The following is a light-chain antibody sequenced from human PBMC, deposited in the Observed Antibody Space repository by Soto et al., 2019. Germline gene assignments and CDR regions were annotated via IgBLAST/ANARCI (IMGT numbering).Light chain of an antibody. J-gene: IGKJ1*01. CDR3: QQYGTSPQT. CDR2: DAS. CDR1: QSVNNNY. Sequence: EIVLTQSPATLSLSPGERATLSCGASQSVNNNYLAWYQQKPGLAPRLLIYDASSRATGIPDRFSGSGSGTDFTLTISRLEPEDFAVYSCQQYGTSPQTFDQGTKVEIK. V-gene: IGKV3D-20*01.